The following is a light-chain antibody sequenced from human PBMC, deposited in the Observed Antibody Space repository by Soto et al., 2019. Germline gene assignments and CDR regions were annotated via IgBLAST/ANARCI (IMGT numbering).Light chain of an antibody. CDR3: QHLNSYPRT. CDR1: QGISSY. Sequence: IQLTQSPSSLSASVGDRVTITCRASQGISSYLAWYQQKPGKAPKLLIYAASTLQSGVPSRFSGSGSGTDFTLNISSLQPEEFATYYCQHLNSYPRTFGQGTKLEIK. CDR2: AAS. J-gene: IGKJ2*01. V-gene: IGKV1-9*01.